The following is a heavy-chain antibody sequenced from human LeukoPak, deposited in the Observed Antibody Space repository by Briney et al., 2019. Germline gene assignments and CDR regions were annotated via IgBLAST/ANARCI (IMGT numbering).Heavy chain of an antibody. J-gene: IGHJ3*02. CDR3: ARDGELEYYYDSSGYWFAFDI. D-gene: IGHD3-22*01. Sequence: GGSLRLSCAASGFTFSSYTMNWVRQAPGKGLEWVSSISSSSTYIYYADSVKGRFTIPRDNAKNSLYLQMNSQRAEDTAVYYCARDGELEYYYDSSGYWFAFDIWGQGTMVTVSS. CDR1: GFTFSSYT. V-gene: IGHV3-21*01. CDR2: ISSSSTYI.